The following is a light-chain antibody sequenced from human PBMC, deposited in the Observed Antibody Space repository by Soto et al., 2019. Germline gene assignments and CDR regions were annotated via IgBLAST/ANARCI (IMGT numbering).Light chain of an antibody. J-gene: IGLJ1*01. V-gene: IGLV2-23*01. Sequence: QSALTQPASVSGSPGQSITISCTGTSSDVGNYNLVSWYQQHPGKAPKLIIYEDTKRPSGVSNRFSGSKSGNTASLTISGLQAEDAADYYCCPYADSSTYVFGTGTKVTVL. CDR3: CPYADSSTYV. CDR1: SSDVGNYNL. CDR2: EDT.